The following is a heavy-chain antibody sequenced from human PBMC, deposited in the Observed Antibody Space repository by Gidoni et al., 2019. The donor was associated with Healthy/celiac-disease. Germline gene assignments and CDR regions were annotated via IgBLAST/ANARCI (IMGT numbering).Heavy chain of an antibody. CDR1: GYSISSGYY. J-gene: IGHJ4*02. D-gene: IGHD3-22*01. CDR2: IYHSGST. V-gene: IGHV4-38-2*02. CDR3: ARDRDSSGYYYDY. Sequence: QVQLQESGPGLVKPSETLSLTCTVSGYSISSGYYWGWIRQPPGKGLEWIGSIYHSGSTYYNPSLKSRVTISVDTSKNQFSLKLSSVTAADTAVYYCARDRDSSGYYYDYWGQGTLVTVSS.